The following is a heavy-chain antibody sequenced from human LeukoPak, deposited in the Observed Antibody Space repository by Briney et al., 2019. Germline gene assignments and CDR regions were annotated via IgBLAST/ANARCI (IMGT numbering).Heavy chain of an antibody. J-gene: IGHJ4*02. Sequence: GRSLRLSCAASGFTFSSYAMSWVRQAPGKGLEWVSAISGSGGSTYYADSVKGRFTISRDNSKNTLYLQMNSLRAEDTAVYYCKGSTVTTGPSLFDYWGQGALVTVSS. CDR3: KGSTVTTGPSLFDY. CDR2: ISGSGGST. CDR1: GFTFSSYA. D-gene: IGHD4-11*01. V-gene: IGHV3-23*01.